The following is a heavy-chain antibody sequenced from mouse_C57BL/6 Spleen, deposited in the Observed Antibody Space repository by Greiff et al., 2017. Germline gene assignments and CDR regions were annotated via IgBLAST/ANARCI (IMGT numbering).Heavy chain of an antibody. CDR2: IDPSDSYT. CDR3: SRSSIGFAY. D-gene: IGHD2-10*02. J-gene: IGHJ3*01. V-gene: IGHV1-69*01. CDR1: GYTFTSYW. Sequence: QVQLQQSGAELVMPGASVKLSCKASGYTFTSYWMHWVKQRPGQGLEWIGEIDPSDSYTNYNQKFKGKSTLTVDKSSSTAYMQLSSLTSEDSAVYYCSRSSIGFAYGGQGTLVTVSA.